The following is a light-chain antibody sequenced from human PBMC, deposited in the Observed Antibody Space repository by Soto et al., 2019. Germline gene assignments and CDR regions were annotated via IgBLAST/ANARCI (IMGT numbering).Light chain of an antibody. CDR1: QGVNRY. J-gene: IGKJ3*01. Sequence: EIVLTQSPATLSLSPGERAILSCRASQGVNRYLAWYQQKPGQVPRLLIHDAFNRATGTPARFSGSGSGTAFTLTISSLEPEDFAVYYCQQRSSWPLTFGPGTKVDIK. CDR2: DAF. CDR3: QQRSSWPLT. V-gene: IGKV3-11*01.